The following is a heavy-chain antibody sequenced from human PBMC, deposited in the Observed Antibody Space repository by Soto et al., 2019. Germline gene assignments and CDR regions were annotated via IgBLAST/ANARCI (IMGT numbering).Heavy chain of an antibody. CDR1: GFTFSTYA. D-gene: IGHD2-15*01. J-gene: IGHJ6*02. Sequence: QVQLVESGGGVVQPGRSLRLSCAASGFTFSTYAMHWVRQAPGKGLEWVAVISYDGNNQQYADSVKGRFTISRANSKNTGDLQMSSLRAEDTAAYYCAGDERAGHRSGGSCYFYFGLDVWGPGTTVTVSS. CDR3: AGDERAGHRSGGSCYFYFGLDV. CDR2: ISYDGNNQ. V-gene: IGHV3-30-3*01.